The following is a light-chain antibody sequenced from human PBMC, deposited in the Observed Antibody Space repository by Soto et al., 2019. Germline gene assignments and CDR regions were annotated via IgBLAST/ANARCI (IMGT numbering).Light chain of an antibody. CDR2: AAS. CDR3: QQRSNWPRGP. CDR1: QSVNNY. Sequence: EIVLTQSPATLSLSPGERATLSCRASQSVNNYLAWYQQKPGQAPRLLIYAASKRATGIPARFSGSGSGTDFSLTISSLEPEDFAVYYCQQRSNWPRGPFGQGTKVEIK. J-gene: IGKJ1*01. V-gene: IGKV3-11*01.